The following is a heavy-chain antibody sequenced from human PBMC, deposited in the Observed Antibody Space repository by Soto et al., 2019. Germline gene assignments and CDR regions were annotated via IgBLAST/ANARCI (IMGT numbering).Heavy chain of an antibody. Sequence: QVQLQQWGAGLLKPSETLSLTCAVYGGSFSGYYWSWIRQPPGKGLEWMGEINHSGSTNYNPSLKSRVTISVDTSKNQFSLKLSSVTAADTAVYYCARAGRPKPIVVVVAATRWFDPWGQGTLVTVSS. CDR1: GGSFSGYY. D-gene: IGHD2-15*01. V-gene: IGHV4-34*01. CDR2: INHSGST. J-gene: IGHJ5*02. CDR3: ARAGRPKPIVVVVAATRWFDP.